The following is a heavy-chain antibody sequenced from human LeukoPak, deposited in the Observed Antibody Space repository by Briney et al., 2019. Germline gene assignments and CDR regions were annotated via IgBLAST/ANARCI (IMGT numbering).Heavy chain of an antibody. V-gene: IGHV4-39*01. CDR1: GGSIRSSIYY. J-gene: IGHJ4*02. D-gene: IGHD5-24*01. CDR2: IYHTGST. CDR3: ARHGRMGTINPSY. Sequence: SETLSLTCTVSGGSIRSSIYYWGWIRQPPGKGLEWVGSIYHTGSTYYNPSLKSRVTISVDTSKNQFSLKLSSVTAADTAVYYCARHGRMGTINPSYWGQGTLVTVSS.